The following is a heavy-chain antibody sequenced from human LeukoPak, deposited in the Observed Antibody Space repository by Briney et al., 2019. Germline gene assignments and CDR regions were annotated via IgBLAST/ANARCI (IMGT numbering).Heavy chain of an antibody. V-gene: IGHV4-34*01. Sequence: SETLSLTCAVYGGSFSGYYWTWIRQPPGKGLEWIGEINHSGSTNYNPSLKSRVTISIGTSKNQFSLILSSVTAADTAVYYCARGLSDVYWGQGTLVTVSS. CDR3: ARGLSDVY. CDR1: GGSFSGYY. J-gene: IGHJ4*02. CDR2: INHSGST.